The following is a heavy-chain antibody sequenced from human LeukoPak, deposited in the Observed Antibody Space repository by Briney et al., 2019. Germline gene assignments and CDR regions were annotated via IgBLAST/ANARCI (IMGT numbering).Heavy chain of an antibody. Sequence: PGGSLRLSCVASGFTFSHYGMHWVRQAPGKGLEWVALISYGGNNKYYSDSVKGRFAISRDNSRNTLYLQMNSLRGDDTAVYYCAKADYGDFTFDYWGQGTLVTVSS. CDR1: GFTFSHYG. CDR3: AKADYGDFTFDY. J-gene: IGHJ4*02. D-gene: IGHD4-17*01. V-gene: IGHV3-30*18. CDR2: ISYGGNNK.